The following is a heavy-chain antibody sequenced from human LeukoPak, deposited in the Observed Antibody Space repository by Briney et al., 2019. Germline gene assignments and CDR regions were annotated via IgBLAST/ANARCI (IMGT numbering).Heavy chain of an antibody. CDR1: GGSFTKHQ. V-gene: IGHV4-34*01. CDR2: INDGGST. D-gene: IGHD5-18*01. Sequence: SETLSLTCAVYGGSFTKHQWSWIRQPPGKGLEWIGAINDGGSTNYNPSLKSRVTISVDTSKNQFSLKLSSVTAADTAVYYCARDRRGYSYGYSSDYFDYWGQGTLVTVSS. J-gene: IGHJ4*02. CDR3: ARDRRGYSYGYSSDYFDY.